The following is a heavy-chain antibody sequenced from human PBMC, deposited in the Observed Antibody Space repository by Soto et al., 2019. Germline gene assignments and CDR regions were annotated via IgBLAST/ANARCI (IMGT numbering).Heavy chain of an antibody. CDR3: TTQGFGFLHGLVDV. D-gene: IGHD3-10*01. Sequence: PSETPSLTRTVSGGSLISYYRSWVRPPPGRGLEWIGFIYYSGHPSYNPSLKSRLFISVDTSKNQVSLNLASVTAADTAVYYCTTQGFGFLHGLVDVWGQGTTVTVSS. V-gene: IGHV4-59*08. CDR2: IYYSGHP. CDR1: GGSLISYY. J-gene: IGHJ6*02.